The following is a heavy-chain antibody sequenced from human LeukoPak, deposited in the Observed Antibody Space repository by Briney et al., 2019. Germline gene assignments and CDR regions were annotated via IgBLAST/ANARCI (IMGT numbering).Heavy chain of an antibody. Sequence: SETLSLTCTVSGYSISSGYYWGWIRQPPGKGLEWIGSIYHSGSTYYNPSLKIRVTISVDTSKNQFSLKLSSVTAADTAVYYCARILHIGGPPNWFDPWGQGTLVTVSS. CDR1: GYSISSGYY. D-gene: IGHD5-12*01. CDR3: ARILHIGGPPNWFDP. V-gene: IGHV4-38-2*02. J-gene: IGHJ5*02. CDR2: IYHSGST.